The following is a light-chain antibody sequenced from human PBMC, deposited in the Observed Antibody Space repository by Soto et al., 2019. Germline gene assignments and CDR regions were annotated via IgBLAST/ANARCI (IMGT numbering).Light chain of an antibody. CDR1: QSISRK. Sequence: DIQMTQSPSSLSASVGDRVTITCRASQSISRKLNWYQHKPGKAPKLLIYAASSLQNGVPSRFSGGGSWTAVSLSISSLQPEDFGTYYCQQSYTTASITFGQGTRLEIK. CDR3: QQSYTTASIT. V-gene: IGKV1-39*01. J-gene: IGKJ5*01. CDR2: AAS.